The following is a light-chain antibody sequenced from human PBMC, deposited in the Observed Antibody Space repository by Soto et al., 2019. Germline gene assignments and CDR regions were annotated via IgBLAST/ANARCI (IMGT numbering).Light chain of an antibody. J-gene: IGKJ1*01. CDR3: QHYNNYSGT. CDR1: QTISSW. V-gene: IGKV1-5*03. CDR2: KAS. Sequence: DIQMTQSPSSLSASVGDRVTITCRASQTISSWLAWYQQKPGKAPKLLIYKASTLKSGVPSRFSGSGSGTEFTLTISSLQPDDFATYYCQHYNNYSGTFGQGTKVDIK.